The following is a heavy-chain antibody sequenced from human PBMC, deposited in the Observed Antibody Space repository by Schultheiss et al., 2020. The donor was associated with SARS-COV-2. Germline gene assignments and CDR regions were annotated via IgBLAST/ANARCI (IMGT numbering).Heavy chain of an antibody. CDR2: ISGSGGST. V-gene: IGHV3-23*01. D-gene: IGHD3-10*01. CDR1: GFTFSSYA. Sequence: GESLKISCAASGFTFSSYAMSWVRQAPGKGLEWVSAISGSGGSTYYADSVKGRFTISRDNSKNTLYLQMNSLKTEDTAVYYCTTVIWFGELEVDYWGQGTLVTVSS. J-gene: IGHJ4*02. CDR3: TTVIWFGELEVDY.